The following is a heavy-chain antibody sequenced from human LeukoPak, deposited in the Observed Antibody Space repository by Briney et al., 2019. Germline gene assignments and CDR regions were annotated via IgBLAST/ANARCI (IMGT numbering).Heavy chain of an antibody. D-gene: IGHD3-22*01. V-gene: IGHV1-46*01. CDR2: INPSGGST. Sequence: ASVKVSCKASGYTFTSYYMHWVRQAPGQGLEWMGIINPSGGSTSYAQKFQGRVTMTRDTSTSTVYIELSSLRSEDTAVYYCARASYDSSGYYYGDFGYWGQGTLVTVSS. J-gene: IGHJ4*02. CDR3: ARASYDSSGYYYGDFGY. CDR1: GYTFTSYY.